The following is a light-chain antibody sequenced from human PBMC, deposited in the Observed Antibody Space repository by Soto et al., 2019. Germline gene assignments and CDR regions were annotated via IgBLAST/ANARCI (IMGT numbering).Light chain of an antibody. V-gene: IGLV2-14*01. CDR2: EVS. CDR3: SSYPSSSTRV. Sequence: QSALTQPASVSGSPGQSITISCTGTSSDVGGYNYVSWYQQHPGKAPKLMIYEVSNRPLGVSNRFSGSKSGNTASLTISGLQAEDEADYYCSSYPSSSTRVFGGGTKLTVL. CDR1: SSDVGGYNY. J-gene: IGLJ3*02.